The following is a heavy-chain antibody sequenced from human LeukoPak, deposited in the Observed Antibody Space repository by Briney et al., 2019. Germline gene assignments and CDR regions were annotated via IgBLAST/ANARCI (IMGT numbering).Heavy chain of an antibody. Sequence: GGSLRLSCAASGFTFSSYAMNWVRQAPGKGLEWVSGIGYTGDSTFYADSVKGRFTVSRDSSKNTLFLNMNSLRAEDTALYYCAKSPTVDAAFDIWGQGTMVTVSS. V-gene: IGHV3-23*01. CDR2: IGYTGDST. J-gene: IGHJ3*02. CDR3: AKSPTVDAAFDI. CDR1: GFTFSSYA. D-gene: IGHD4-23*01.